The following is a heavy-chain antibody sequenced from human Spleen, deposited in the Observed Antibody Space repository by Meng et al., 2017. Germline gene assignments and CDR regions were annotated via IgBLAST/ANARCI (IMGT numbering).Heavy chain of an antibody. Sequence: SETLSLTCTVSGGSISSGGYYWSWIRQPPGKGLEWIGYIYYSGSTNYNPSLKSRVTISVDTSKNQFSLKLSSVTAADTAVYYCARDVRGTDTWDAFDIWGQGTMVTVSS. CDR3: ARDVRGTDTWDAFDI. D-gene: IGHD3-10*02. CDR2: IYYSGST. V-gene: IGHV4-61*08. CDR1: GGSISSGGYY. J-gene: IGHJ3*02.